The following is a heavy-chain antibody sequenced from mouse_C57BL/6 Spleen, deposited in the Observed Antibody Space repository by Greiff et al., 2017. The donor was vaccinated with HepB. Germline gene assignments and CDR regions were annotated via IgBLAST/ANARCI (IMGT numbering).Heavy chain of an antibody. CDR1: GYTFTDYY. V-gene: IGHV1-76*01. J-gene: IGHJ2*01. CDR3: ARDYGSSLFDY. CDR2: IYPGSGNT. D-gene: IGHD1-1*01. Sequence: VQLKESGAELVRPGASVKLSCKASGYTFTDYYINWVKQRPGQGLEWIARIYPGSGNTYYNEKFKGKATLTAEKSSSTAHMQLSSLTSEDSAVYFCARDYGSSLFDYWGQGTTLTVSS.